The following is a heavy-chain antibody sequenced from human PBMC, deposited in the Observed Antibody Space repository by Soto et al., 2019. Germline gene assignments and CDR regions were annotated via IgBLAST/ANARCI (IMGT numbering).Heavy chain of an antibody. CDR1: GFTFSSYG. Sequence: GGSLRLSCAASGFTFSSYGMHWVRQAPGKGLEWVAVISYDGSNKYYADSVKGRFTISRDNSKNTLYLQMNSLRAEDTAVYYCAKDPTYYDFWSGYYNDDYWGQGTLVTVSS. CDR2: ISYDGSNK. CDR3: AKDPTYYDFWSGYYNDDY. V-gene: IGHV3-30*18. D-gene: IGHD3-3*01. J-gene: IGHJ4*02.